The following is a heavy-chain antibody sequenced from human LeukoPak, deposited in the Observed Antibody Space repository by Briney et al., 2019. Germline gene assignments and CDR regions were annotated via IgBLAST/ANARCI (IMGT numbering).Heavy chain of an antibody. J-gene: IGHJ4*02. V-gene: IGHV4-59*12. CDR2: IFYSGST. CDR3: ARENGGNFFDY. Sequence: SETLSLTCTVSGGSISGYYWSWIRQRPGKGLEGIGYIFYSGSTYYNQSLKSRVTISVDTSNNQFSLMLSSVTAADTAVYYCARENGGNFFDYWGQGTLVTVSS. D-gene: IGHD4-23*01. CDR1: GGSISGYY.